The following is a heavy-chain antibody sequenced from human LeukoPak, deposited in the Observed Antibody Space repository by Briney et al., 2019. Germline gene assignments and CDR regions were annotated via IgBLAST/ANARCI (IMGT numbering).Heavy chain of an antibody. V-gene: IGHV3-30*02. CDR2: IRYDGSNK. CDR1: GFIFSNYG. D-gene: IGHD2-2*01. CDR3: ARMPRTWDCSSTSCYRNWFDP. J-gene: IGHJ5*02. Sequence: GGSLRLSCAASGFIFSNYGMHWVRQAPGKGLEWVAFIRYDGSNKYYADSVKGRFTISRDNTKNSLYLQMNCLRAEDTAVYYCARMPRTWDCSSTSCYRNWFDPWGQGTLVTVSS.